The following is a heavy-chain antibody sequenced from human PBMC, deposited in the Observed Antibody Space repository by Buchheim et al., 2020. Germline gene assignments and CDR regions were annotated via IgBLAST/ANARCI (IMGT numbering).Heavy chain of an antibody. D-gene: IGHD6-19*01. J-gene: IGHJ6*02. CDR2: ISGSGGTT. CDR3: ARGGAVAVAGDYYYYGMDV. V-gene: IGHV3-23*01. CDR1: GFSFSIYA. Sequence: EVQLLESGGGLVQPGGSLRLSCAASGFSFSIYAMTWVRQAPGKGLEWVSAISGSGGTTYYADSVEGRFSISRDNSKNTLYLQMNSLRAEDTAVYYCARGGAVAVAGDYYYYGMDVWGQGTT.